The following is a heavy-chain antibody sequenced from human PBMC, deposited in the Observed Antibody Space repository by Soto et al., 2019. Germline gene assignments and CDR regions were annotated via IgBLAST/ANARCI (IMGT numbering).Heavy chain of an antibody. Sequence: EVQLVESGGGLVQPGRSLRLSCAASGFTFDDYAMHWVRQAPGKRLEWVSGISWNSGSIGYADSVKGRFTISRDNAKNSLYLQMNSLRAEDTALYYCAKDKGSGWGFDYWGQGTLVTVSS. CDR1: GFTFDDYA. V-gene: IGHV3-9*01. J-gene: IGHJ4*02. D-gene: IGHD6-19*01. CDR3: AKDKGSGWGFDY. CDR2: ISWNSGSI.